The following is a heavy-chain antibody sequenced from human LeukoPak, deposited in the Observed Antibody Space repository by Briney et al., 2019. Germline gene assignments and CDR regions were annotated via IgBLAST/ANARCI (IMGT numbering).Heavy chain of an antibody. CDR3: ARDLGRITMVRGVGPNDY. D-gene: IGHD3-10*01. J-gene: IGHJ4*02. CDR1: GGSISSGGYS. CDR2: IYHSGST. V-gene: IGHV4-30-2*01. Sequence: SQTLSLTCAVSGGSISSGGYSWSWIRQPPGKGLEWIGYIYHSGSTYYNPSLKSRVTISVDTSKNQFSLKLSSVTAADTAVYYCARDLGRITMVRGVGPNDYWGQGTLVTVSS.